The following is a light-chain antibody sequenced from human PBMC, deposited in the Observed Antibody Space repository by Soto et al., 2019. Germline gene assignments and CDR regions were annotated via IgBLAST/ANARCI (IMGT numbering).Light chain of an antibody. Sequence: QSALTQPASVSGSPGQSITISCTGTSSDVGSYNLVSWYQQHPGKAPKLMIFEGSKRPSGVSNRVSGSKSGNTASLTISGLQAEDVADYYCCSYAAGDSAVFGGGTQLTVL. J-gene: IGLJ7*01. CDR3: CSYAAGDSAV. V-gene: IGLV2-23*01. CDR2: EGS. CDR1: SSDVGSYNL.